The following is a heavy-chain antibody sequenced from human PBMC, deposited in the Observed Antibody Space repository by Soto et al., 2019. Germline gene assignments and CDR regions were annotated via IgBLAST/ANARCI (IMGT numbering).Heavy chain of an antibody. Sequence: QVQLQQWGAGLLKPSETLSLTCAVYCGSFSAYYWSWIRQPPGEGLEWIGQINHGGSTNYSPSLKSRATISLDTSKNQFSPELSSVTAADSAVYYFAKGKRYCSSASCYIATSYYYDGMDVWGQGTTGTVSS. J-gene: IGHJ6*02. D-gene: IGHD2-2*02. CDR3: AKGKRYCSSASCYIATSYYYDGMDV. CDR1: CGSFSAYY. CDR2: INHGGST. V-gene: IGHV4-34*01.